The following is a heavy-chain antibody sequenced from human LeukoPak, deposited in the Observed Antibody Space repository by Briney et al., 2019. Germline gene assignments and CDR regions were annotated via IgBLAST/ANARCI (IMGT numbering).Heavy chain of an antibody. D-gene: IGHD2-15*01. CDR3: ARTKYCSGGSCYSGSLDY. V-gene: IGHV4-34*01. Sequence: ASETLSLTCAVYGGSFSGYYWSWIRQPPGKGLEWIGEINHSGSTNYNPSLKSRVTISVDASKNQFSLKLSSVTAADTAVYYCARTKYCSGGSCYSGSLDYWGQGTLVTVSS. CDR1: GGSFSGYY. CDR2: INHSGST. J-gene: IGHJ4*02.